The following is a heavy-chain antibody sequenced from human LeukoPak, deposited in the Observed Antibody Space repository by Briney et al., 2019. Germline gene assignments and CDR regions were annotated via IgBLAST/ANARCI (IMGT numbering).Heavy chain of an antibody. J-gene: IGHJ4*02. D-gene: IGHD2-15*01. V-gene: IGHV1-69*13. CDR1: GGTFSSYA. CDR2: IIPMCGKK. CDR3: ARVYVGYCCGGSCYPH. Sequence: ASVKVSCKASGGTFSSYAIRWVRQAPGQGLEWMGGIIPMCGKKNYAEKLEGRVTITGDESTTTAYMELSSLRSEDTAVYYCARVYVGYCCGGSCYPHWGQGPLVTVS.